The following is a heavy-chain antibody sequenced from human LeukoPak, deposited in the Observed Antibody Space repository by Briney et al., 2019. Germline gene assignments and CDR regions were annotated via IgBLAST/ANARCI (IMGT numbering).Heavy chain of an antibody. Sequence: SVKVSCKASGGTFSSYAISWVRQAPGQGLEWMGGIIPIFDTANYAQKFQGRVTITADESTSTAYMELSSLRSEDTAVYYCARRAGNFYAFDIWGQGTMVTVSS. CDR1: GGTFSSYA. V-gene: IGHV1-69*13. CDR3: ARRAGNFYAFDI. D-gene: IGHD6-19*01. CDR2: IIPIFDTA. J-gene: IGHJ3*02.